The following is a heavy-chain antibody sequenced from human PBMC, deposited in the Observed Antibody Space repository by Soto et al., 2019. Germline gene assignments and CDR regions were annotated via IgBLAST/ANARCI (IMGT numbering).Heavy chain of an antibody. J-gene: IGHJ5*02. Sequence: GGSLRLSCAASGFTFSSYDMHWVRQAPGKGLEWVAVISYDGSNKYYADSVKGRFTISRDNSKNTLYLQMNSLRAEDTAVYYCAKGYCSSTSCFNWFDPWGQGTLVTVSS. D-gene: IGHD2-2*01. V-gene: IGHV3-30*18. CDR2: ISYDGSNK. CDR3: AKGYCSSTSCFNWFDP. CDR1: GFTFSSYD.